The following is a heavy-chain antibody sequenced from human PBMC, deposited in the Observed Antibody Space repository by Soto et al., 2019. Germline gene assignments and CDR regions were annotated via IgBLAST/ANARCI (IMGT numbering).Heavy chain of an antibody. CDR2: ISGSGGST. CDR1: GFTFSSYV. D-gene: IGHD2-2*01. V-gene: IGHV3-23*01. Sequence: GGSLRLSSAASGFTFSSYVMSWVRQAPGKGLEWVSAISGSGGSTYYADSVKGRFTISRDNSKNTLYLQMNSLRAEDTAVYYCAKVVVPAAPYYYYGMDVWGQGTTVTVSS. CDR3: AKVVVPAAPYYYYGMDV. J-gene: IGHJ6*02.